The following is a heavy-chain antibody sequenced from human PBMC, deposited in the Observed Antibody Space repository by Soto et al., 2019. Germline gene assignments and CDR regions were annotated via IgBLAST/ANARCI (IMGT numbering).Heavy chain of an antibody. D-gene: IGHD2-2*01. CDR1: GGFISRGGYY. J-gene: IGHJ4*02. CDR2: IHYRGST. V-gene: IGHV4-31*03. CDR3: ARCRDAFGFDS. Sequence: QVQLQESGPGLVEPSQTLSLTCSVSGGFISRGGYYWSWIRQFPGKGLEWIGYIHYRGSTYYNPSLKSRGSISVDMSKNRLSLNLTSVTAADTAVYYCARCRDAFGFDSWGQGTLVTVSS.